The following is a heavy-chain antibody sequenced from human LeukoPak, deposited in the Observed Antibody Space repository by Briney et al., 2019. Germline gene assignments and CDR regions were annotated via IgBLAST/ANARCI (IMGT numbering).Heavy chain of an antibody. D-gene: IGHD3-10*01. CDR1: GFTFDEFA. CDR2: IGWNGLIV. V-gene: IGHV3-9*01. J-gene: IGHJ4*02. CDR3: ARSAMVRGVIIDY. Sequence: GRSLRLSCTASGFTFDEFAIHWVRQAPGKGLEWVSGIGWNGLIVGYADSVKGRFTISRDNAKNSLYLQMNSLRAEDTAVYYCARSAMVRGVIIDYWGQGTLVTVSS.